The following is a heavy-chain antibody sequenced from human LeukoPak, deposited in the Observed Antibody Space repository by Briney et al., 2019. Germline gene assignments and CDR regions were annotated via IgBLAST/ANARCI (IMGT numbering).Heavy chain of an antibody. CDR2: IYYSGST. CDR3: ARDYFFGMDV. Sequence: SETLSLTCTVSGGSISSYYWSWIRQPPGKGLEWIGYIYYSGSTNYNPSLKSRVTISVDTSKNQFSLKLSSVTAADTAVYYCARDYFFGMDVWGQGTTVTVSS. V-gene: IGHV4-59*01. CDR1: GGSISSYY. J-gene: IGHJ6*02.